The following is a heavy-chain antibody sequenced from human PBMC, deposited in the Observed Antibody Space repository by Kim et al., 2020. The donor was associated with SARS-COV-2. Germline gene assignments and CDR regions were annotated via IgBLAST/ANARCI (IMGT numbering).Heavy chain of an antibody. V-gene: IGHV3-33*06. CDR1: GFTFSSYG. J-gene: IGHJ6*01. Sequence: GGSLRLSCAASGFTFSSYGMHWVRQAPGKGLEWVSVIWDDGSNTYYADSVKGRFTISRDNSKNTLYLQMNSLRAEDTAVYYCAKDRSALYDWWSYSGMDV. CDR3: AKDRSALYDWWSYSGMDV. D-gene: IGHD3-16*01. CDR2: IWDDGSNT.